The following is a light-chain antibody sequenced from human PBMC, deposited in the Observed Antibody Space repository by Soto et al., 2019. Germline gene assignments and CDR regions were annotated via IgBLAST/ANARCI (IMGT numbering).Light chain of an antibody. J-gene: IGKJ2*01. V-gene: IGKV3-20*01. Sequence: EILLTQSPGTLSLSPGERATLSCRASQSVSSSYLAWYQHKPGQAHRLLIYGASSRATGIPDRFSGSGSGTDLTLTISRLEPEDFAVYSCQQYGNSPYTFGQGTKLEIK. CDR3: QQYGNSPYT. CDR2: GAS. CDR1: QSVSSSY.